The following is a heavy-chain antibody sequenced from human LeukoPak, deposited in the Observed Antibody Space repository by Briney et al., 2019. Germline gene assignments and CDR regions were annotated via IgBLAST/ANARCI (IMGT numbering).Heavy chain of an antibody. Sequence: ASVKVSCKASGYTFTSYAMNWVRQAPGQGLEWMGWINTNTGNPTYAQGFTGRFVFSLDTSVSTAYLQISSLKAEDTAVYYCARSYPPHYYDSSGYFQGGYWGQGTLVTVSS. D-gene: IGHD3-22*01. CDR3: ARSYPPHYYDSSGYFQGGY. J-gene: IGHJ4*02. CDR1: GYTFTSYA. CDR2: INTNTGNP. V-gene: IGHV7-4-1*02.